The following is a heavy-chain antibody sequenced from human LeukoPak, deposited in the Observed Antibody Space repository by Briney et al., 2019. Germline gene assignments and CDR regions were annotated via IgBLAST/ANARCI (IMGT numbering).Heavy chain of an antibody. CDR2: INHSGST. J-gene: IGHJ4*02. V-gene: IGHV4-34*01. CDR3: ARGVGYGDETG. Sequence: SETLSLTCAVYGGSFSGYYWSWIRQPPGKGLEWIGEINHSGSTNYNPSLKSRVTISVDTSKNQFSLKLSSVTAADTAVYYCARGVGYGDETGWGQGTLVTVSS. D-gene: IGHD5-12*01. CDR1: GGSFSGYY.